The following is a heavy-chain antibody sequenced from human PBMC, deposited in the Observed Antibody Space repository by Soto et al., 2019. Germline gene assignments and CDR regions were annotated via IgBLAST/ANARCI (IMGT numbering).Heavy chain of an antibody. CDR3: ARETYGAYVGYFDP. V-gene: IGHV4-30-2*01. D-gene: IGHD3-16*01. CDR1: GDTISTGGYA. J-gene: IGHJ5*02. Sequence: QLQLQESGSRLVKSSETLSLTCDVSGDTISTGGYAWAWMLQPPGKALEWLGHTYHSGNTYYKPHLKRRVVISADNSKNQFSLKVRSVTAADTAVYYCARETYGAYVGYFDPWGQGVQVTVSS. CDR2: TYHSGNT.